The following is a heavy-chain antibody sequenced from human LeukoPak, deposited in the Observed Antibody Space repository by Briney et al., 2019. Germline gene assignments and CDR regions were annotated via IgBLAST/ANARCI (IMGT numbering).Heavy chain of an antibody. CDR1: GFTFSSYW. D-gene: IGHD2-15*01. J-gene: IGHJ6*03. CDR2: IKQDGSEK. V-gene: IGHV3-7*01. Sequence: GGSLRLSCAASGFTFSSYWMSWVRQAPGKGLEWVANIKQDGSEKYYVDSVKGRFTISRDNAKNSLYLQMNSLRAEDTAVYYCARDQGGSDYYYYMDVWGKGTTVTVSS. CDR3: ARDQGGSDYYYYMDV.